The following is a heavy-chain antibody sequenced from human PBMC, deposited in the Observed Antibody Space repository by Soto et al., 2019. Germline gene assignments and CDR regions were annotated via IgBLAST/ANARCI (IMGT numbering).Heavy chain of an antibody. CDR2: ISAYNGNT. CDR1: GYTFTSYG. D-gene: IGHD3-22*01. CDR3: AKDRTYDSSGSFDY. J-gene: IGHJ4*02. V-gene: IGHV1-18*01. Sequence: ASVKVSCKASGYTFTSYGLSWVRQAPGQGLEWMGWISAYNGNTYYADSVKGRFTISRDNSKNTLYLQMHSLRAEDTAVYYCAKDRTYDSSGSFDYWGQGTLVTVSS.